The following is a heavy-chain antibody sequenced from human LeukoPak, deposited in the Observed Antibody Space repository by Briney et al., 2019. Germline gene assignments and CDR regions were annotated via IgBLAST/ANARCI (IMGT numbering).Heavy chain of an antibody. D-gene: IGHD3-16*01. CDR3: TRTFGYYYFYMDV. CDR1: GFTFGDYA. J-gene: IGHJ6*03. CDR2: IRTEPYDGAT. V-gene: IGHV3-49*04. Sequence: PGGSLRLSCPASGFTFGDYAMSWVRQAPGKGQEWAGFIRTEPYDGATDYGASVKGRFTISRDDSKNIAYLQMNSLNTEDTAVYYCTRTFGYYYFYMDVWGKGTTVIVSS.